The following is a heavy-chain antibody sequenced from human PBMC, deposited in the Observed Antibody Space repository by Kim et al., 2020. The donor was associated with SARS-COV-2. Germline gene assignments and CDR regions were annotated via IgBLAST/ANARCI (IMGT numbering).Heavy chain of an antibody. D-gene: IGHD6-13*01. CDR3: ARPIAATLYYYYYGMDV. CDR1: GFTFSSYG. V-gene: IGHV3-33*05. Sequence: GGSLRLSCAASGFTFSSYGMHWVRQAPGKGLEWVAVISYDGSNKYYADSVKGRFTISRDNSKNTLYLQMNSLRAEDTAVYYCARPIAATLYYYYYGMDVWGQGTTVTVSS. J-gene: IGHJ6*02. CDR2: ISYDGSNK.